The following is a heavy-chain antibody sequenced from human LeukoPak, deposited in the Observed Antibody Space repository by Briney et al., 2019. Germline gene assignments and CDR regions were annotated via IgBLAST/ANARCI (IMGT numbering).Heavy chain of an antibody. CDR1: GFPFTGYA. V-gene: IGHV3-23*01. CDR2: ISGSGGST. D-gene: IGHD3-22*01. J-gene: IGHJ5*02. Sequence: PGGSLSPSCAPPGFPFTGYARGWVAQPPGKGLRWASPISGSGGSTYYADSVKGRFTISRDNSKNTLYLQMNSLRAEDTAVYYCAKDRDYYDSSGYYGWFDPWGQGTLVTVSS. CDR3: AKDRDYYDSSGYYGWFDP.